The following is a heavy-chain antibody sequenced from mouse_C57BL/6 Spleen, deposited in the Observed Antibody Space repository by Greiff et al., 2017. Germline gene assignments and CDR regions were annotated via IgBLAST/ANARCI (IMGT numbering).Heavy chain of an antibody. D-gene: IGHD3-2*02. V-gene: IGHV1-81*01. J-gene: IGHJ4*01. CDR1: GYTFTSYG. CDR3: ASRDSSGYGAMDY. CDR2: IYPRSGNT. Sequence: QVQLQQSGAELARPGASVKLSCKASGYTFTSYGISWVKQRTGQGLEWIGEIYPRSGNTYYNEKFKGKAKLTADKSSSTAYMELRSLTSEDSAVYFCASRDSSGYGAMDYWGQGTSVTVSS.